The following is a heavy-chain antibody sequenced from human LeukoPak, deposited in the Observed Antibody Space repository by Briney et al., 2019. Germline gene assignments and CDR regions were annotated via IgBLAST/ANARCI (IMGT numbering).Heavy chain of an antibody. Sequence: GGSLRLSCAASGFTFSSYSMNWVRQAPGKGLEWVSSISSSSSYIYYADSVKGRFTISRDNAKNSLYLQMNSLRAEDTAVYYCAKDVGKWESLHYFDYWGQGTLVTVSS. CDR3: AKDVGKWESLHYFDY. CDR2: ISSSSSYI. CDR1: GFTFSSYS. J-gene: IGHJ4*02. V-gene: IGHV3-21*04. D-gene: IGHD1-26*01.